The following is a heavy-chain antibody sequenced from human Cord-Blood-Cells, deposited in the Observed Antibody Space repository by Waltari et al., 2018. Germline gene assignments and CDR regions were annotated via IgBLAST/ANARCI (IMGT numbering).Heavy chain of an antibody. D-gene: IGHD6-6*01. Sequence: QVQLVQSGAEVKKPGSSVKVSCKASGGTFSSYAISWVRQAPGQGLEWMGGIIPIFGTANYAQKFQGRVTITADESTSTAYMELSSLRSEDTAVYYCARCPQSIAARPSDAFDIWGQGTMVTVSS. CDR2: IIPIFGTA. J-gene: IGHJ3*02. CDR3: ARCPQSIAARPSDAFDI. CDR1: GGTFSSYA. V-gene: IGHV1-69*01.